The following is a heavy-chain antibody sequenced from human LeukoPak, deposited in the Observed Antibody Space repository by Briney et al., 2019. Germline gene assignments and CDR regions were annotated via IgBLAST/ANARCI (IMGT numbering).Heavy chain of an antibody. CDR2: IYNSGST. CDR3: ARRTGWLWGIHAFDI. V-gene: IGHV4-59*08. CDR1: GDSISSYY. D-gene: IGHD3-22*01. Sequence: PSETLSLTCTVSGDSISSYYWSWIRQPPGKGLEWIGYIYNSGSTNYNPSLKSRVTISVDTSKNQFSLKLTSVTAADTAVYYCARRTGWLWGIHAFDIWGQGTMVTVSS. J-gene: IGHJ3*02.